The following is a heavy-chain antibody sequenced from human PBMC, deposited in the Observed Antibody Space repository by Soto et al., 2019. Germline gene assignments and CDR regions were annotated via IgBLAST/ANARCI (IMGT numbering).Heavy chain of an antibody. Sequence: QVQLVESGGGVVQPGRSLRLSCAASGFTFSSYAMHWVRQAPGKGLEWVAVISYDGSNKYYADSVKGRFTISRDNSKNRLYLQMNSLRAEDTAVYYCARDLFGYSGYASPEYYYYGMDVWGQGTTVTVSS. CDR1: GFTFSSYA. D-gene: IGHD5-12*01. J-gene: IGHJ6*02. CDR2: ISYDGSNK. V-gene: IGHV3-30-3*01. CDR3: ARDLFGYSGYASPEYYYYGMDV.